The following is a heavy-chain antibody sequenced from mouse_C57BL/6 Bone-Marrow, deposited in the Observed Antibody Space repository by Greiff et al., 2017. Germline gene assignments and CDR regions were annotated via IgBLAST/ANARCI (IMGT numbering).Heavy chain of an antibody. D-gene: IGHD1-1*01. CDR2: IRLKSDNYAT. CDR3: TVHYYGSSYGWFAY. Sequence: EVKLMESGGGLVQPGGSMKLSCVASGFTFSNYWMNWVRQSPEKGLEWVAQIRLKSDNYATHYAESVKGRFTISRDDSKSSVYLQMKNLRAEDTGIYYCTVHYYGSSYGWFAYWGQGTLVTVSA. CDR1: GFTFSNYW. J-gene: IGHJ3*01. V-gene: IGHV6-3*01.